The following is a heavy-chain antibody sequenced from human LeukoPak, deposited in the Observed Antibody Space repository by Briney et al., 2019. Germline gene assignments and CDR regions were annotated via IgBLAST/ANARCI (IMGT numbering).Heavy chain of an antibody. Sequence: SETLSLTCTVSGGSISSSSYYWGWIRQPTGKGLEWIGSIYYSGSTYYNPSLKSRVTISVDTSKNQFSLKLSSVTAADTAVYYCARQDYGDYVGFDYWGQGTLVTVSS. V-gene: IGHV4-39*01. CDR2: IYYSGST. CDR1: GGSISSSSYY. D-gene: IGHD4-17*01. CDR3: ARQDYGDYVGFDY. J-gene: IGHJ4*02.